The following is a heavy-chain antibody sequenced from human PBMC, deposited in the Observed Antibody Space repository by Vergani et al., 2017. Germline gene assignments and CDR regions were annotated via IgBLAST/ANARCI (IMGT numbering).Heavy chain of an antibody. J-gene: IGHJ2*01. V-gene: IGHV3-9*01. CDR2: IDRNYGVK. CDR3: VKDNDYDADGPFDL. D-gene: IGHD3-16*01. CDR1: GFTFQAFA. Sequence: LVEAGGGLVQPGGSLRLSCTASGFTFQAFAFHWVRQVSGRGLEWVSGIDRNYGVKNGNSFEGRFSISRDNAKKAVFRQMNNLRHEDTALYFCVKDNDYDADGPFDLWGRGTLVTVSS.